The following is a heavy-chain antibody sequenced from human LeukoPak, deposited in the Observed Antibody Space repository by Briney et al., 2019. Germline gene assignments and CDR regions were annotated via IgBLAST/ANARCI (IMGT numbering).Heavy chain of an antibody. V-gene: IGHV3-30*02. J-gene: IGHJ4*02. CDR2: IRYDGSNK. CDR3: AKSNSYSFDY. CDR1: GFTFSGSG. D-gene: IGHD4-11*01. Sequence: GGSLRLACAASGFTFSGSGMHWVRHAPGKGLEWVAFIRYDGSNKYYRDSVKGRFAISRDNSKSTLYLQMNSLRAEDTAVYYCAKSNSYSFDYWGQGTLVAVSS.